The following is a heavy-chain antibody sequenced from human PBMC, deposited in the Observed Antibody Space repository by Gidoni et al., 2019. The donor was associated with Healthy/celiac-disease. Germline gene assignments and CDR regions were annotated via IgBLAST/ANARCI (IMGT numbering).Heavy chain of an antibody. CDR1: GYSFTSYW. CDR2: IYPGDSDT. D-gene: IGHD2-15*01. J-gene: IGHJ6*02. CDR3: ARSPYCSGGSCYYYGMDV. Sequence: EVQLVQSGAEVKKPGESLKISCKGYGYSFTSYWIGWVRQMPGKGLEWMGIIYPGDSDTRYSPSFQGQVTISADKSISTAYLQWSSLKASDTAMYYCARSPYCSGGSCYYYGMDVWGQGTTVTVSS. V-gene: IGHV5-51*01.